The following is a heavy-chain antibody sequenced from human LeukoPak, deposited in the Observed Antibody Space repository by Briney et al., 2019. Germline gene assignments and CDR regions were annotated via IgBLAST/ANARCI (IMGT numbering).Heavy chain of an antibody. CDR1: GFTFSSYW. CDR2: IKQDGSEK. CDR3: ARFTGRYFDWLSSFDY. V-gene: IGHV3-7*01. Sequence: GGSLRLSCAASGFTFSSYWMSWVRQAPGKGLEWVANIKQDGSEKYYVDSVKGRFTISRDNAKNSLYLQMNSLRAEDTAVYYCARFTGRYFDWLSSFDYWGQGTLVTVSS. D-gene: IGHD3-9*01. J-gene: IGHJ4*02.